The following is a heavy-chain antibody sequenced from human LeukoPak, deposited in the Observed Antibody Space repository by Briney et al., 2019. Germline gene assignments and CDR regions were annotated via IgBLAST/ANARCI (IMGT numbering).Heavy chain of an antibody. CDR1: GFTFSIYE. V-gene: IGHV3-48*03. J-gene: IGHJ4*02. Sequence: PGGSLRLSCVVSGFTFSIYEMNWVRQAPGKGLEWVSYISSSARTIYYADSVKGPFTISRDNAKNSLYLQMNSLRTEDTAVYYCASSTAIGYWGQGTLVTVSS. CDR2: ISSSARTI. CDR3: ASSTAIGY.